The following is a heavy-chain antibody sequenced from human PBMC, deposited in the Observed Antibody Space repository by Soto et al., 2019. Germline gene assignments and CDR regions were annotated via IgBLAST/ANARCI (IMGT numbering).Heavy chain of an antibody. J-gene: IGHJ3*02. CDR3: ARLGSRDSYSGRAFDI. CDR2: IIPIFGTA. Sequence: QVQLVQSGAEVKKPGSSVKVSCKASGGTFSSYAISWVRQAPGQGLEWMGGIIPIFGTANYAQKFQGRVKITAGESTSTAYMELSSLRSEDTAVYYCARLGSRDSYSGRAFDIRGEETMVTVSS. D-gene: IGHD1-26*01. V-gene: IGHV1-69*01. CDR1: GGTFSSYA.